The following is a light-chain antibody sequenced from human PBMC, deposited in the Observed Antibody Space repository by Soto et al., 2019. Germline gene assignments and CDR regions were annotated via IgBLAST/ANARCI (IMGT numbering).Light chain of an antibody. Sequence: DIQMTQSPSSLSASVGDRVTITCRASQSISSYVNWYQQKPGKAPKLLIYAASSLQSGVPSRFSGSGSGTDFTLTISSLQPEDFAPYYCQQSYSTPPTFGHGTKVEIK. CDR2: AAS. CDR3: QQSYSTPPT. V-gene: IGKV1-39*01. J-gene: IGKJ1*01. CDR1: QSISSY.